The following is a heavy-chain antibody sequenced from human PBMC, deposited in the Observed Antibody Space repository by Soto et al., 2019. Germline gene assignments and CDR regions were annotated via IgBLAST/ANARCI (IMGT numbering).Heavy chain of an antibody. V-gene: IGHV1-2*02. CDR3: AIGNSGDDDECDY. D-gene: IGHD5-12*01. Sequence: QVQLVQSGAEVKNPGASVKVSCKASGYTFTGYYMHWVRQAPGQGLEWMGWINPNNGATYYTQDFQGRVTMTRDTSITTVYMELSRLRSDDTAVFYCAIGNSGDDDECDYWGQGTLVIVSS. CDR2: INPNNGAT. CDR1: GYTFTGYY. J-gene: IGHJ4*02.